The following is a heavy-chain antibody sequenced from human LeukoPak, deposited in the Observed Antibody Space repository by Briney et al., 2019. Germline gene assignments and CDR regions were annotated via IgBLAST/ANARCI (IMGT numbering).Heavy chain of an antibody. Sequence: GASVKVSCKASGDTFSIHAISWVRQAPGQGLEWMGRIIPMLDIPNYAQKFQGRVTITADKSTSTAYMELSSLRSEDTAVYYCARDLNYGDPYYFDYWGQGTLVTVSS. D-gene: IGHD4-17*01. V-gene: IGHV1-69*04. CDR2: IIPMLDIP. CDR3: ARDLNYGDPYYFDY. J-gene: IGHJ4*02. CDR1: GDTFSIHA.